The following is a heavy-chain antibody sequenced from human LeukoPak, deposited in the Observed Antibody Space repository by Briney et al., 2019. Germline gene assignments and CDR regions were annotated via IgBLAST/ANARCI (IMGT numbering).Heavy chain of an antibody. CDR2: ISGGGATT. CDR1: GFTFSSYT. Sequence: GGSLRLSCATSGFTFSSYTMSWVRQAPGKGLEWVSDISGGGATTFYADSVKGRFTISRDNSKNTLYLQLSSLRAEDTAVYYCAKSTGYSTTGRDFDSWGRGTLVTVSS. D-gene: IGHD6-13*01. J-gene: IGHJ4*02. V-gene: IGHV3-23*01. CDR3: AKSTGYSTTGRDFDS.